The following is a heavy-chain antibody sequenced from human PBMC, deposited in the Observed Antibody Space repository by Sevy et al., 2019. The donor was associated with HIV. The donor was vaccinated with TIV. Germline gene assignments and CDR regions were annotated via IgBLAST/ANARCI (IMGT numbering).Heavy chain of an antibody. D-gene: IGHD3-16*01. V-gene: IGHV3-21*01. CDR1: GFTFTSYT. CDR2: ISYSAEYI. CDR3: ARDEGGYDPLDY. Sequence: GGSLRLSCATSGFTFTSYTMNWVRQAPGKGLEWVSSISYSAEYIYYADSVKGRFTISRDNAKNSMFLQMNSLRVEDTAVDYCARDEGGYDPLDYWGQGTLVTVSS. J-gene: IGHJ4*02.